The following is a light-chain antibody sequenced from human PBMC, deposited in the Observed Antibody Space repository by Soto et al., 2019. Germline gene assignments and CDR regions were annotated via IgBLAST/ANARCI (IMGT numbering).Light chain of an antibody. J-gene: IGKJ2*01. Sequence: EIVMTQSPASLSVSPGEGATLSCRASQSVASNVAWYQQKPGQGPRLLIHGASTRAAGVPARFSGSGSATDFTLTISSLQSEDFAVYDCQQYHNWPPQYTFGQGTKLQIK. V-gene: IGKV3-15*01. CDR2: GAS. CDR1: QSVASN. CDR3: QQYHNWPPQYT.